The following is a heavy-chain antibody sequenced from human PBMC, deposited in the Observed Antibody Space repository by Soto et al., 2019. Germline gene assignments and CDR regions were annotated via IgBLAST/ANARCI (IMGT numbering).Heavy chain of an antibody. J-gene: IGHJ6*02. D-gene: IGHD3-3*01. CDR1: GFPFSSFG. CDR3: ATNTAAYDAAIDV. CDR2: IWYDGNNK. V-gene: IGHV3-33*01. Sequence: QVQLVESGGGVVQPGRSLRLSCAASGFPFSSFGMHWVRQAPGKGLEWVAIIWYDGNNKYYADSVKGRFSISRDNSKNTLDLQMNGLRAEDTAVYYCATNTAAYDAAIDVWGQGTTVTVSS.